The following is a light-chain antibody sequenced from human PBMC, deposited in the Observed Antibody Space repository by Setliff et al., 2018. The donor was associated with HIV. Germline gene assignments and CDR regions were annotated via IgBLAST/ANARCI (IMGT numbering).Light chain of an antibody. CDR3: CSYADGGTHV. CDR2: EVS. V-gene: IGLV2-23*02. Sequence: QSVLTQPASVSGFPGQSITISCTGTTSDIGSYNLVSWYQHHPGKAPRLIIYEVSKRPTGVSDHISGSKSGTTASLTFSGLQADDEADYYCCSYADGGTHVFGSGTKVTVL. J-gene: IGLJ1*01. CDR1: TSDIGSYNL.